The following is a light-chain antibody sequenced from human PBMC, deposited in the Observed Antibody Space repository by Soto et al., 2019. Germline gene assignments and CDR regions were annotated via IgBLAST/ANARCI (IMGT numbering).Light chain of an antibody. CDR2: AAS. V-gene: IGKV1-39*01. Sequence: DNQMTQSPSSLAAFLRDRVTITCRGSQSIYNYLNWYQQKPGKAPNLLIYAASSLQSGVPSRFSGSGSGTDFTLTISSLQPEDFATYYCQQSYITPWTFGQGTKVEIK. CDR3: QQSYITPWT. CDR1: QSIYNY. J-gene: IGKJ1*01.